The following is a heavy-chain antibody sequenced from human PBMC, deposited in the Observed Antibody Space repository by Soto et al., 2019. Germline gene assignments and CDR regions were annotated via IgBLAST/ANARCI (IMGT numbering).Heavy chain of an antibody. V-gene: IGHV3-74*01. D-gene: IGHD6-13*01. CDR3: ARRRPDSSSWSFDY. CDR2: INSDGNSA. Sequence: GGSLRLSCADSGFTFSSYWMHWVRQAPGKGLVWVSRINSDGNSASYADSVKGRFTISRDNAENTLYLQMHNLRAEDTAVYYCARRRPDSSSWSFDYWGQGTLVTVSS. CDR1: GFTFSSYW. J-gene: IGHJ4*02.